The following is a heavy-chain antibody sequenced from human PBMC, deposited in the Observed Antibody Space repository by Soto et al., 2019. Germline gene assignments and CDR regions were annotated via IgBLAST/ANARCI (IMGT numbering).Heavy chain of an antibody. J-gene: IGHJ6*02. CDR1: GYSISSGYY. CDR2: IYHSGST. CDR3: ARDSVPAALYYYYYGMDV. V-gene: IGHV4-38-2*02. D-gene: IGHD2-2*01. Sequence: SETLSLTCAVSGYSISSGYYWGWIRQPPGKGLEWIGSIYHSGSTYYNPSLKSRVTISVDTSKNHFSLKLSSVTAADTAVYYCARDSVPAALYYYYYGMDVWGQGTTVTVSS.